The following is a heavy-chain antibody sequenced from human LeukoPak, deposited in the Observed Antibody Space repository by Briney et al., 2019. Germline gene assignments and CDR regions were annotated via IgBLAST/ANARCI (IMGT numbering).Heavy chain of an antibody. CDR3: ARWETYYDFWSGYYTAYYFDY. D-gene: IGHD3-3*01. J-gene: IGHJ4*02. Sequence: EASVKVSCKASGYTFTGYYMHWVRQAPGQGLEWMGWINPNSGGTNYAQKFQGRVTMTRDTSISTAYMELSRLRSDDTAVYYCARWETYYDFWSGYYTAYYFDYWGQGTLVTVSS. CDR2: INPNSGGT. CDR1: GYTFTGYY. V-gene: IGHV1-2*02.